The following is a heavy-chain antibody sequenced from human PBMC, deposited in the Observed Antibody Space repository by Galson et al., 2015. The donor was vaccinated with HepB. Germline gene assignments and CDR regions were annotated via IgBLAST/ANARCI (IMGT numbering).Heavy chain of an antibody. CDR2: INPSGDST. Sequence: SVKVSCKAPGHIVTTKYIHWVRQAPGQGLEWMGIINPSGDSTMYGQTFQGRATMTWDTSTSTVYMELTRLRSEDTAVYFCCIGHPANYHEILSWGQGTLVTVAS. J-gene: IGHJ4*02. CDR1: GHIVTTKY. D-gene: IGHD3-9*01. CDR3: CIGHPANYHEILS. V-gene: IGHV1-46*01.